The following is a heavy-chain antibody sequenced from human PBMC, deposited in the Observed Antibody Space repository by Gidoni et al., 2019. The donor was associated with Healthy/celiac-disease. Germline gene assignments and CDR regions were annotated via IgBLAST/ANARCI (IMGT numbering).Heavy chain of an antibody. CDR1: GGSFSGYY. V-gene: IGHV4-34*01. Sequence: QVQLQQWGAGLLKPSETLSLPCAVYGGSFSGYYWSWIRQPPGKGMGWIGEINHSGSTNYNPSLKRRVTISVDTSKNQFSLKLSSVTAADTAVYYCARFGKRQYVDIVATIGYYFDYWGQGTLVTVSS. CDR3: ARFGKRQYVDIVATIGYYFDY. J-gene: IGHJ4*02. D-gene: IGHD5-12*01. CDR2: INHSGST.